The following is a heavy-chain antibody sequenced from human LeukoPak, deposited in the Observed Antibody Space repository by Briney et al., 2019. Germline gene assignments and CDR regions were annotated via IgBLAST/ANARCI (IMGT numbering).Heavy chain of an antibody. CDR1: GFTFSSYA. D-gene: IGHD5-24*01. J-gene: IGHJ4*02. CDR3: AKDSRGYNFRTGYYFDY. V-gene: IGHV3-23*01. Sequence: GGSLRLSCAASGFTFSSYAMSWVRQAPGKGLEWVSAISGSGGSTYYADSVKGRFTISRDNSKNTLYLQMNSLRAEDTAVYYCAKDSRGYNFRTGYYFDYWGQGTLVTVSS. CDR2: ISGSGGST.